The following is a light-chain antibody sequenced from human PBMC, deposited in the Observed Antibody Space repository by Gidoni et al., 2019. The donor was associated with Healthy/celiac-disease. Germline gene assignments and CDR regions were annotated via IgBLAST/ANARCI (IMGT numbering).Light chain of an antibody. Sequence: DIQMNQSPSSLSASVGDRVTITCRASQSISSYLNWYQQKPGKAPKLLIYAAASWQSGVPSRFSGSGSGTDFTLTISSLQPEDFATYYCQQSYSTPLVTFGGGTKVEIK. V-gene: IGKV1-39*01. CDR1: QSISSY. CDR3: QQSYSTPLVT. CDR2: AAA. J-gene: IGKJ4*01.